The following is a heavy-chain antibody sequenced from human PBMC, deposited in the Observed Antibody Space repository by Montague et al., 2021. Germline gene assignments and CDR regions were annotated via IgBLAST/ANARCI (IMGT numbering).Heavy chain of an antibody. V-gene: IGHV3-21*01. CDR1: GFTFSYYS. CDR2: IDSSSSYI. CDR3: ARYEVASSRSSIDY. D-gene: IGHD6-6*01. J-gene: IGHJ4*02. Sequence: SLRLSCAASGFTFSYYSMLWVRQAPGQGLQWVSSIDSSSSYIFYVDSLKGRFTISRDNAKNSLSLQINSLSADDTGVYYCARYEVASSRSSIDYWGRGTLVIVSS.